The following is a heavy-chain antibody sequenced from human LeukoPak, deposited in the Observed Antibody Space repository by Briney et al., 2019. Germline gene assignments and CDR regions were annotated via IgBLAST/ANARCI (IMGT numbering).Heavy chain of an antibody. CDR1: GFTFRDYY. V-gene: IGHV3-11*04. CDR3: ARDSRYCRSTSCFFDY. J-gene: IGHJ4*02. D-gene: IGHD2-2*01. Sequence: GGSLRLSCVASGFTFRDYYMSWFRQAPAKGLEWVSNIITSGTDIYYADSVKGRFTISRDNARNSLYLQMNSLRAEDTAVYYCARDSRYCRSTSCFFDYWGQGTLVTVSS. CDR2: IITSGTDI.